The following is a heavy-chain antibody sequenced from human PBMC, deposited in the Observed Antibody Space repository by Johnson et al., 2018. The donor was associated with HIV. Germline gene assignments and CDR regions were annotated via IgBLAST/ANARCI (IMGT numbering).Heavy chain of an antibody. CDR1: GFTFSDYY. CDR3: TTDVRPKYRHYAFDI. D-gene: IGHD3-10*02. CDR2: ISSSGSTI. J-gene: IGHJ3*02. V-gene: IGHV3-11*04. Sequence: QVQLVESGGGLVKPGGSLRLSCAASGFTFSDYYMSWIRQAPGKGLEWVSYISSSGSTIYYADSVKGRFTISRDNAKNSLYLQMNSLRAEDTAVYYCTTDVRPKYRHYAFDIWGQGTMVTVSS.